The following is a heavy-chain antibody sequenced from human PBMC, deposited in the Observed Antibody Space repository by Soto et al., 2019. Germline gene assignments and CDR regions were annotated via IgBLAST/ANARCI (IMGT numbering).Heavy chain of an antibody. CDR1: GYTFAGYY. Sequence: ASVNVSCKASGYTFAGYYIHWVRQAPGQGLEWMGWINPNSGDTSLAQKFQGRVTMTRDTSISTTYMELSRLASDDTAAYFCARGIVVRGQGWFDPWGQGPLVTVSS. V-gene: IGHV1-2*02. J-gene: IGHJ5*02. D-gene: IGHD2-15*01. CDR3: ARGIVVRGQGWFDP. CDR2: INPNSGDT.